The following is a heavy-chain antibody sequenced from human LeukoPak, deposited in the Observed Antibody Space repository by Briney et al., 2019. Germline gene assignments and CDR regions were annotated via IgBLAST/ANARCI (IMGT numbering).Heavy chain of an antibody. CDR2: VFYSGST. CDR1: GGSITSSGSY. V-gene: IGHV4-39*01. CDR3: ARRNYYGSGSYYA. J-gene: IGHJ5*02. D-gene: IGHD3-10*01. Sequence: NPSETLSLTCTVSGGSITSSGSYWGWIRQPPGEGLEWIASVFYSGSTYYNPSLKSRVTISVDTSKNQFSLRLSSVTAADTAVYYCARRNYYGSGSYYAWGQGALVTVSS.